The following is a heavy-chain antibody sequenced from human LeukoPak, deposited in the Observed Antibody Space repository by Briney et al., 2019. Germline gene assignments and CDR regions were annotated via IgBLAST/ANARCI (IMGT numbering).Heavy chain of an antibody. Sequence: GGSLRLSCAASGFTFTSYAMSWVRQAPGKGLEWVANIKQDGSEKYSVDSVKGRFTISRDNSKNTLYLQMNSLRAEDTAVYYCAKDLILRGSYYVIDAFDIWGQGTMVTVSS. CDR3: AKDLILRGSYYVIDAFDI. V-gene: IGHV3-7*03. CDR2: IKQDGSEK. CDR1: GFTFTSYA. D-gene: IGHD1-26*01. J-gene: IGHJ3*02.